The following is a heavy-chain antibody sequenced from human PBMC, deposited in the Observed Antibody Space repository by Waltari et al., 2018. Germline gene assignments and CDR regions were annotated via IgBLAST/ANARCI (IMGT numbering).Heavy chain of an antibody. CDR3: ARVQNWFDP. CDR1: GGSFNGYY. J-gene: IGHJ5*02. CDR2: IDYSGFT. V-gene: IGHV4-34*01. Sequence: QVQLQQWGAGLLRPSETLSLTCAVYGGSFNGYYWNWSRQPPGKGLEWIGEIDYSGFTTYNPSLKSRVTISLDTSKNQFSLSLNSVTAADTAVYYCARVQNWFDPWGQGTLVTVSS.